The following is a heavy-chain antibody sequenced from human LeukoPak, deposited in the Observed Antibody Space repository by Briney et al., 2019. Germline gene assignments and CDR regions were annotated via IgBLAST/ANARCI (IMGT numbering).Heavy chain of an antibody. CDR3: ARELVVPAARKEYYYYYGMDV. D-gene: IGHD2-2*01. Sequence: PGGSLRLSCAASGFTFSSYGMHWVRQAPGKGLEWVAVIWYDGSNKYYADSVKGRFTISRDNSKNTLYLQMNSLRAEDTAVYYCARELVVPAARKEYYYYYGMDVWGQGTTVTVSS. J-gene: IGHJ6*02. CDR1: GFTFSSYG. V-gene: IGHV3-33*01. CDR2: IWYDGSNK.